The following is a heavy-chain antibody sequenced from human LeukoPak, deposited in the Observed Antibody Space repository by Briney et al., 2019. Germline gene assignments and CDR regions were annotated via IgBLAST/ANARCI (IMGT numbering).Heavy chain of an antibody. J-gene: IGHJ4*02. V-gene: IGHV3-33*01. Sequence: GGSLRLSCAAPGFTFSSYGMHWVRQAPGKGLEWVAVIWYDGSNKYYADSVKGRFTISRDNSKNTLYLQMNSLRAEDTAVYYCARDWVRYCSSTSCFRSGFDYWGQGTLVTVSS. CDR2: IWYDGSNK. D-gene: IGHD2-2*01. CDR1: GFTFSSYG. CDR3: ARDWVRYCSSTSCFRSGFDY.